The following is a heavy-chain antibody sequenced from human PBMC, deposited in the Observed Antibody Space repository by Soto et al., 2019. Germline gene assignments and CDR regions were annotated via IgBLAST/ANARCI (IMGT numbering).Heavy chain of an antibody. D-gene: IGHD3-10*01. V-gene: IGHV4-59*01. CDR2: ISYSVST. CDR1: GGSSSSYY. CDR3: ARGLGERKKSFDY. J-gene: IGHJ4*02. Sequence: SETRSLTCTVSGGSSSSYYWTWIRQPSGKGLEWIGYISYSVSTNYNPSLKSRVTISVDTSKNQFSLNLNSVTAADTAVYYCARGLGERKKSFDYWGPGTLVTVSS.